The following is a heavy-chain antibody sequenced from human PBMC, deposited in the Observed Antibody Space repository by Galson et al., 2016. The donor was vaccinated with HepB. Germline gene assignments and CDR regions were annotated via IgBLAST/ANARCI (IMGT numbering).Heavy chain of an antibody. CDR1: GFSFSSYS. CDR3: ARDDKYAFDY. V-gene: IGHV3-48*01. Sequence: SLRLSCAASGFSFSSYSMNWVRQAPGKGLEWVSYIGVGGAVIWYADSVKGRFTISGDNVKNSLYLQMNSLRAEDTAVYYCARDDKYAFDYWGQGTLVPVSS. D-gene: IGHD2-8*01. J-gene: IGHJ4*02. CDR2: IGVGGAVI.